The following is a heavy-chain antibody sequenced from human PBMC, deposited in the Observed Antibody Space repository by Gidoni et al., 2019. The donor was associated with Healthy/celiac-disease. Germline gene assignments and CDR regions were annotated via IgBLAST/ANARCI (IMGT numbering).Heavy chain of an antibody. CDR1: GFTFSSYA. CDR2: ISYDGSNK. V-gene: IGHV3-30-3*01. CDR3: ARDGDYDYVWGPVVGYFDY. D-gene: IGHD3-16*01. Sequence: QVQLVESGGGVVQPGRSLRLSCAAPGFTFSSYAMHWVRQAPGKGLEWVAVISYDGSNKYYADSVKGRFTISRDNSKNTLYLQMNSLRAEDTAVYYCARDGDYDYVWGPVVGYFDYWGQGTLVTVSS. J-gene: IGHJ4*02.